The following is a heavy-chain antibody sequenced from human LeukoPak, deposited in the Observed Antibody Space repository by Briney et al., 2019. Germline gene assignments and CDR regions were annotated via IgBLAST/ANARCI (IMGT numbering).Heavy chain of an antibody. CDR3: AKDILTGYGY. D-gene: IGHD3-9*01. V-gene: IGHV3-30*18. J-gene: IGHJ4*02. CDR2: ISYDGSNK. Sequence: GRSLRLSCAASGFTFSSYGMHWVRQAPGKGLEWVAVISYDGSNKYYADSVKGRFTISRDNSKNTLYLQMNSLRAEDTAVYYCAKDILTGYGYWGQGTLVTVSS. CDR1: GFTFSSYG.